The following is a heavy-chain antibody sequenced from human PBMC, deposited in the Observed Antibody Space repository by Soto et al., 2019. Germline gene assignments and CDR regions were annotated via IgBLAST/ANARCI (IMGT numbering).Heavy chain of an antibody. CDR2: ISGSGGST. CDR1: GFTFSRYA. Sequence: PGGSLRLSCAASGFTFSRYAMSWVLQASWKGLEWVSAISGSGGSTYYADSVKGRFTISRDNSKNTLYLQMNSLRAEDTAVYYWAKRVSLYSGMDMWGQGATLTISS. CDR3: AKRVSLYSGMDM. V-gene: IGHV3-23*01. J-gene: IGHJ6*02.